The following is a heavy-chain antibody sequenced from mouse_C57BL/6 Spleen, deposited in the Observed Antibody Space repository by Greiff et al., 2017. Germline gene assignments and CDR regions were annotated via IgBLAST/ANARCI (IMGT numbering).Heavy chain of an antibody. Sequence: QVQLQQPGAELVKPGASVKLSCKASGYTFTSYWMHWVKQRPGQGLEWIGMIHPNSGSTNYNEKFKSKDTLTVDKSSSTAYMQLSSLPSADSAVYYYAILMYYGSGWCFDVWGTGTTVTVSS. D-gene: IGHD1-1*01. V-gene: IGHV1-64*01. CDR3: AILMYYGSGWCFDV. CDR1: GYTFTSYW. J-gene: IGHJ1*03. CDR2: IHPNSGST.